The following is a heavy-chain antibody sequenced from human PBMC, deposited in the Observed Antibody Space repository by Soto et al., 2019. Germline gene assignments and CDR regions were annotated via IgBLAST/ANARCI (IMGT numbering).Heavy chain of an antibody. J-gene: IGHJ6*02. V-gene: IGHV1-18*04. Sequence: QVQLVQSGAEVKKPGASVKVSCKASGYTFTSYGISWVRQAPGQGLEWMGWISAYNGNTNYAQKLQGRVTMTTDTSTSTAYMELRSLRSDDTAVYYCARDSEYSSGWQSGNKNYYYYYGMDVWGQGTTVTVSS. CDR3: ARDSEYSSGWQSGNKNYYYYYGMDV. D-gene: IGHD6-19*01. CDR1: GYTFTSYG. CDR2: ISAYNGNT.